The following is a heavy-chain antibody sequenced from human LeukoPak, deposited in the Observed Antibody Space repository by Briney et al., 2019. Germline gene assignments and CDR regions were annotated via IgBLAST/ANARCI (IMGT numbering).Heavy chain of an antibody. Sequence: SETLSLTCTVSGGSINSGGYYWSWIRQHPTKGPEWIGYIYYSGSTYYNPSLKSRVTISVDTSKNQFSLKLSSVTAADTAVYYCASGSGYSGYDSLYYYGMDVWGQGTTVTVSS. D-gene: IGHD5-12*01. CDR3: ASGSGYSGYDSLYYYGMDV. J-gene: IGHJ6*02. CDR2: IYYSGST. CDR1: GGSINSGGYY. V-gene: IGHV4-31*03.